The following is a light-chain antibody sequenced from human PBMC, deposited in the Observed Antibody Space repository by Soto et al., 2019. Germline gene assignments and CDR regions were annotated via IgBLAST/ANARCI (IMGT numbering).Light chain of an antibody. V-gene: IGKV1-39*01. J-gene: IGKJ1*01. CDR3: QHTFNSPPWT. Sequence: DIHMTQSPSSLSASVGDTVTITCRASQNIDMYLNWYQQKPGKAPRVLISGASNLQSGVPLRFSGSGSGTDFTLTISSLQSEDFASYFCQHTFNSPPWTFGQGTKVEVK. CDR1: QNIDMY. CDR2: GAS.